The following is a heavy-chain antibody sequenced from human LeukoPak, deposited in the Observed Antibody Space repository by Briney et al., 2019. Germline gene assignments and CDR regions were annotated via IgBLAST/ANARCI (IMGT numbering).Heavy chain of an antibody. Sequence: SETLSLTCTVSGGSINSYYWSWIRQLPGKGLEWIGWIYYSGNTNCNPSLKSRVTISIDTSKNQFSLRVGSVTAADTAVYYCARSRSGTYSYFDYWGQGTLVTVSS. CDR2: IYYSGNT. CDR3: ARSRSGTYSYFDY. J-gene: IGHJ4*02. D-gene: IGHD1-26*01. CDR1: GGSINSYY. V-gene: IGHV4-59*08.